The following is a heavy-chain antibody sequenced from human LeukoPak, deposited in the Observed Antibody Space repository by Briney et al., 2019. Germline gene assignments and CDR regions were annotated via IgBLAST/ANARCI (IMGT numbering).Heavy chain of an antibody. J-gene: IGHJ6*02. CDR1: GFTVSSNY. CDR2: IYSGGST. D-gene: IGHD3-3*01. Sequence: GGSLRLSCAASGFTVSSNYMSWVRQAPGKGLEWVSVIYSGGSTYYADSVKGRFTISRDNSKNTLYLQMNSLRAEDTAVYYCARDSSYYDFWSGYYGTNGMDVWGQGTTVTVSS. V-gene: IGHV3-66*01. CDR3: ARDSSYYDFWSGYYGTNGMDV.